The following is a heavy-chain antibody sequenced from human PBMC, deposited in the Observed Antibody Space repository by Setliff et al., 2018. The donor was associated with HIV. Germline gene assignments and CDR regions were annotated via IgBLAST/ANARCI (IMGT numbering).Heavy chain of an antibody. CDR2: INNYGVT. J-gene: IGHJ4*02. CDR3: SRGPTIRGSFTGVVYTAPLPSFDT. V-gene: IGHV4-34*01. CDR1: GGSFSGFS. Sequence: PSETLFLTCAVYGGSFSGFSWNWIRQPPGKGLEWIGDINNYGVTLYTSSLAGRVTISVDTSKNQFSLTLKSLTVADTALYFCSRGPTIRGSFTGVVYTAPLPSFDTWSQGSLVTVSS. D-gene: IGHD3-3*01.